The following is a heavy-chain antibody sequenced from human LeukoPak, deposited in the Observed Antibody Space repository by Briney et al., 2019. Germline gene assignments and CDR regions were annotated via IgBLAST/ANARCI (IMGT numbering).Heavy chain of an antibody. J-gene: IGHJ4*02. Sequence: GGSLRLSCAASGFTFSSYGMHWVRQAPGKGLEWVAVISYDGSNKYYADSVKGRFTISRDNSKNTLYLQMNSLRAEDTAVYYCAKGMGSGWYLVSDYWGQGTLVTVSS. CDR1: GFTFSSYG. CDR3: AKGMGSGWYLVSDY. V-gene: IGHV3-30*18. D-gene: IGHD6-19*01. CDR2: ISYDGSNK.